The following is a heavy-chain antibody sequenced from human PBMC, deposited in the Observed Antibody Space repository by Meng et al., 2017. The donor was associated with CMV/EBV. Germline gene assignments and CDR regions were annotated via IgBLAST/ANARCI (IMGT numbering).Heavy chain of an antibody. J-gene: IGHJ4*02. CDR3: ARVWDSGWDY. CDR2: INHSGST. Sequence: QGQLQEVGGGRLKPSGTLSLTFAVYGGSFSGYYWSWIRQPPGKGLEWIGEINHSGSTNYNPSLKSRVTISVDTSKNQFSLKLSSVTAADTAVYYCARVWDSGWDYWGQGTLVTVSS. D-gene: IGHD3-22*01. CDR1: GGSFSGYY. V-gene: IGHV4-34*01.